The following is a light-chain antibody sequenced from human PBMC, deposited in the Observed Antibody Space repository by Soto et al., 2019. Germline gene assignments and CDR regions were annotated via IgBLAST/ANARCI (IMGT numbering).Light chain of an antibody. CDR3: VQHNSYPRT. Sequence: DIQMSQSPSTLSASVGDRVNITCRASRSLTRWMAWYQQKPGKAPNLLIYDASTLESGVPSRFSGSGSGTELSLTNRSLQPGDHAAQFCVQHNSYPRTVGQGTKVDIK. V-gene: IGKV1-5*01. CDR1: RSLTRW. J-gene: IGKJ1*01. CDR2: DAS.